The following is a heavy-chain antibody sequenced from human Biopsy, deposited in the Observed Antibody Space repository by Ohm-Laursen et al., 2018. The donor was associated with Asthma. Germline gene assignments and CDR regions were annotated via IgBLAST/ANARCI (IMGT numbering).Heavy chain of an antibody. J-gene: IGHJ4*02. CDR2: GGSYYDGGLK. D-gene: IGHD3-3*01. CDR1: AVTCRGGA. CDR3: ARDVMEWYLPAFDF. Sequence: SLRLSCTASAVTCRGGAMHWVRQAPGKGLEWVAVGGSYYDGGLKYYADSVNGRFTVSRDDSKNTLYLQMNSLRPDDTAVYYCARDVMEWYLPAFDFWGQGTLVTVSS. V-gene: IGHV3-30-3*01.